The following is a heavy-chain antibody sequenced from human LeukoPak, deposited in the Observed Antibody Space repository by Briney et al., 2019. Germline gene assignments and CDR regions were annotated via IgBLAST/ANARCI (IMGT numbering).Heavy chain of an antibody. CDR1: GFTFSSYS. V-gene: IGHV3-21*01. D-gene: IGHD2-2*01. J-gene: IGHJ5*02. Sequence: GGSLRLSCAASGFTFSSYSMNWVRLAPGTRLEWVSSISSSSSYIYYADSVKGRFTISRDNAKNSLYPQMSSLRAEDTAVYYCARGRYCSSTSCRNWFDPWGQGTLVTVSS. CDR3: ARGRYCSSTSCRNWFDP. CDR2: ISSSSSYI.